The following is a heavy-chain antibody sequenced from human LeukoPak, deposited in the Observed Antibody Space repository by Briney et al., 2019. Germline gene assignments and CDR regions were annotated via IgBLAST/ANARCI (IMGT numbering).Heavy chain of an antibody. J-gene: IGHJ4*02. CDR2: ISYDGSDK. D-gene: IGHD3-16*02. CDR3: AKDGLSPHIDS. V-gene: IGHV3-30*18. CDR1: GFTFSGHG. Sequence: GSLRLSCAASGFTFSGHGLHWVRQAPGRGLEWVAVISYDGSDKYYADSVKGRFTISRDNSKNTLYLQMNSLRVEDTAVYYCAKDGLSPHIDSWGQGTLVTVSS.